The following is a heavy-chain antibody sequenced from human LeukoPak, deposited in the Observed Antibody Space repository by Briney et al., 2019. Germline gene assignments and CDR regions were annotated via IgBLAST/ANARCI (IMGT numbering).Heavy chain of an antibody. CDR1: GFTVSSIY. CDR3: AKGVVGTTNWFDP. J-gene: IGHJ5*02. D-gene: IGHD1-26*01. CDR2: IYSGGST. V-gene: IGHV3-53*01. Sequence: SGGSLRLSCAASGFTVSSIYMSWVRQAPGKGLEWVSLIYSGGSTYYADSVKGQFTISRDNSKNMLYLQMNSLRAEDTAVYYCAKGVVGTTNWFDPWGQGTLVTVSS.